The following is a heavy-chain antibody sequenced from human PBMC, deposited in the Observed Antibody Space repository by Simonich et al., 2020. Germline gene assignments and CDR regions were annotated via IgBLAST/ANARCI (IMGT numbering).Heavy chain of an antibody. CDR3: ARRGDGHAFDI. D-gene: IGHD3-16*01. CDR1: GGSISSYY. V-gene: IGHV4-59*12. J-gene: IGHJ3*02. Sequence: QLQLQESGPGLVKPSETLSLTCTVSGGSISSYYWSWIRQPPGKGLGWIGYIYYSGSTNYNPPLKSRVTISVDTAKNQFSLKLSSVTAADTAVYYCARRGDGHAFDIWGQGTMVTVSS. CDR2: IYYSGST.